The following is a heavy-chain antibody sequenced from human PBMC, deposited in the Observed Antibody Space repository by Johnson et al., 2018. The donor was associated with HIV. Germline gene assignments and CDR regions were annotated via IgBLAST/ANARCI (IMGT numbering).Heavy chain of an antibody. Sequence: QVQLVESGGGVVQPGRSLRLSCAASAFTLTNYAIHWVRQAPGKGLEWVAIISYDETYSGGSTYYADSVKGRFTISRDNSKNTLYLQMNSLRAEDTAVYYCARDRVWFGELYAFDIWGQGTMVTVSS. D-gene: IGHD3-10*01. CDR3: ARDRVWFGELYAFDI. CDR2: ISYDETYSGGST. CDR1: AFTLTNYA. V-gene: IGHV3-30*04. J-gene: IGHJ3*02.